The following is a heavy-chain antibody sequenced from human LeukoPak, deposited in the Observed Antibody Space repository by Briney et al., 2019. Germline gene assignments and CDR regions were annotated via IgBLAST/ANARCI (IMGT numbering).Heavy chain of an antibody. V-gene: IGHV3-30*03. CDR1: GFTFSSYG. D-gene: IGHD5-24*01. CDR3: ARAANSYYYYYYGMDV. Sequence: GGSLRLSCAASGFTFSSYGMHWVRQAPGKGLEWVAVISHDGSNAYYADSVKGRFTISRDNSKNTLYLQMNSLRAEDTAVYYCARAANSYYYYYYGMDVWGQGTTVTVSS. CDR2: ISHDGSNA. J-gene: IGHJ6*02.